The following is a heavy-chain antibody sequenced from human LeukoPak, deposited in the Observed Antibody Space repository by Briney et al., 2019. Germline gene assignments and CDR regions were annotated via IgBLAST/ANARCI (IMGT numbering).Heavy chain of an antibody. D-gene: IGHD6-13*01. CDR1: GYTLTELS. CDR3: AKGRRGSSWYGWSFDI. Sequence: ASVKVSCKVSGYTLTELSMHWVRQAPGKGLEWMGGFDPEDGETIYAQKFQGRVTMTEDTSTDTAYMELSSLRSEDTAVYYCAKGRRGSSWYGWSFDIWGQGTMVTVSS. J-gene: IGHJ3*02. CDR2: FDPEDGET. V-gene: IGHV1-24*01.